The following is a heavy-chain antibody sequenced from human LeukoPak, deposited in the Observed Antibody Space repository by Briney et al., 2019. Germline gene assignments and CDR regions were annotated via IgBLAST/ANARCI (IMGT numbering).Heavy chain of an antibody. J-gene: IGHJ6*02. CDR2: ISSSSSYI. Sequence: GGSLRLSCAASGFTFSSYSMNWVRQAPGKGLEWVSSISSSSSYIYYADSVKGRFTISRDNAKNSLYLQMNSLRAEDTAVYYCAKDSVGYCSSTSCYGMDVWGQGTTVTVSS. CDR3: AKDSVGYCSSTSCYGMDV. CDR1: GFTFSSYS. D-gene: IGHD2-2*01. V-gene: IGHV3-21*01.